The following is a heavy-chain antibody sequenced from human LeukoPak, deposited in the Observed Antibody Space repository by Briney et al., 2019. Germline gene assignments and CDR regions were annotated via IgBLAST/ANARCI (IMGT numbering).Heavy chain of an antibody. CDR2: ISGSGGST. D-gene: IGHD5-18*01. CDR1: GFTFSSYA. V-gene: IGHV3-23*01. Sequence: GGSLRLSCAASGFTFSSYAMSWVRQAPGKGLEWVSAISGSGGSTYYADSVKGRFTISRDNSKNTLYLQMNSLRAEDTAVYYCAKDRIQLWLRPRYYFDYWGQGTLVTVSS. J-gene: IGHJ4*02. CDR3: AKDRIQLWLRPRYYFDY.